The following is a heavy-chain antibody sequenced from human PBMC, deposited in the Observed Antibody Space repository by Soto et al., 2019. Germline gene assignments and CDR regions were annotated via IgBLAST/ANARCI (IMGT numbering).Heavy chain of an antibody. J-gene: IGHJ6*02. CDR3: ARAQSIAARISIYYYYYYGMDV. Sequence: GGSLRLSCAASGFTVSSNYMSWVRQAPGKGLEWVSVIYSGGSTYYADSVKGRFTISRDNSKNTLYLQMNSLRAEDTAVYYCARAQSIAARISIYYYYYYGMDVWGQGTTVTVSS. CDR1: GFTVSSNY. V-gene: IGHV3-53*01. CDR2: IYSGGST. D-gene: IGHD6-6*01.